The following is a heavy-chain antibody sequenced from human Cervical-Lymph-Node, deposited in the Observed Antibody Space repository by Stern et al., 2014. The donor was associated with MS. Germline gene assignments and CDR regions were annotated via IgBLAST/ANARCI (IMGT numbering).Heavy chain of an antibody. J-gene: IGHJ5*01. CDR1: GGSMSSKY. V-gene: IGHV4-59*01. CDR2: VYSDGST. D-gene: IGHD1-26*01. CDR3: ARVTGRGTRQNWFDS. Sequence: QLVQSGPGLVKPSETVSLTCTVSGGSMSSKYWNWIRQPPGKGLEWIGYVYSDGSTNYNPSLKSRVIISLDTSTNQFSLSLTSVTAADTAVYYCARVTGRGTRQNWFDSWGQGTLVTVSS.